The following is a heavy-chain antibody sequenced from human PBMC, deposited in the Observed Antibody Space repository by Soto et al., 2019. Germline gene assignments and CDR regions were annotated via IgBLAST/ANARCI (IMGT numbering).Heavy chain of an antibody. V-gene: IGHV3-23*01. CDR2: ISGSGGFT. CDR3: AKDGDTNIVGNYFDY. J-gene: IGHJ4*02. Sequence: EVQLLESGGGLVQPGGSLRLSCAASGFTFSNYAMNWVRQAPGKGLEWVSAISGSGGFTYYADSVKGRFTISRDNSKNTLLLQINSLRAEDTAVFYCAKDGDTNIVGNYFDYWGQGTLVTVSS. CDR1: GFTFSNYA. D-gene: IGHD5-12*01.